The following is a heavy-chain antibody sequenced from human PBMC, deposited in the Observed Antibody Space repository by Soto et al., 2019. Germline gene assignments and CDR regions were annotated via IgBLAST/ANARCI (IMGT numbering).Heavy chain of an antibody. Sequence: EVQLVESGGGLVQPGGSLRLSCAASGSTFSSYWMSWVRQAPGKGLEWVANIKQDGSEKYYVDSVKGRFTISRDNAKNXXXXXXXXXXXXXTXXXYCARDGYYGHYYGMDVWGQGTTVTVSS. CDR3: ARDGYYGHYYGMDV. J-gene: IGHJ6*02. CDR2: IKQDGSEK. CDR1: GSTFSSYW. V-gene: IGHV3-7*01. D-gene: IGHD3-10*01.